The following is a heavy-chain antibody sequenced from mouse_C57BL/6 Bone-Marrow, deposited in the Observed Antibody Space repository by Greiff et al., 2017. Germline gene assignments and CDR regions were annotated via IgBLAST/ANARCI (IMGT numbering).Heavy chain of an antibody. CDR2: IYPGSGST. J-gene: IGHJ2*01. V-gene: IGHV1-76*01. D-gene: IGHD1-1*01. CDR1: GYTFTDYY. CDR3: AGASYYGLDY. Sequence: QVQLQQPGAELVRPGASVKLSCKASGYTFTDYYIHWVKQRPGQGLEWIARIYPGSGSTNYNEKFKGKATLTVAKSSSTAYMQLSSLTSEDSAVYFCAGASYYGLDYWGQGTTLTVSS.